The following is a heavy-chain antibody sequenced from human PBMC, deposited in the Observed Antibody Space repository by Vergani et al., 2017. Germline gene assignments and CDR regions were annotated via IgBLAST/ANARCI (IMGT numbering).Heavy chain of an antibody. CDR3: AKESVSYYCFDS. CDR2: ISSDGSNK. D-gene: IGHD1-26*01. V-gene: IGHV3-30-3*01. J-gene: IGHJ4*02. CDR1: GFTFSSYT. Sequence: QVQLVESGGGVVQPGRSLRLSCAASGFTFSSYTMHWVRQAPGKGLEWVAVISSDGSNKYYADSVRGRFTISRDNSKNTLYLQMNSLRAEDTAVYYCAKESVSYYCFDSWGQGILVAVSS.